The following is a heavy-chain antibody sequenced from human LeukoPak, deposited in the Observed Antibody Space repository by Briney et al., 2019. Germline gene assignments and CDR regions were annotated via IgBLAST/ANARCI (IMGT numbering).Heavy chain of an antibody. CDR2: IIPMLGIV. J-gene: IGHJ6*02. Sequence: SVKVSCKASGCTFSSYAISWVRQAPGQGLEWMGRIIPMLGIVNYAQKFQGRVTITADKSTSTAYMELSSLRSEDTAVYYCARAVIRIQLWGDYYYYGMDVWGQGTTVTVSS. V-gene: IGHV1-69*04. D-gene: IGHD5-18*01. CDR1: GCTFSSYA. CDR3: ARAVIRIQLWGDYYYYGMDV.